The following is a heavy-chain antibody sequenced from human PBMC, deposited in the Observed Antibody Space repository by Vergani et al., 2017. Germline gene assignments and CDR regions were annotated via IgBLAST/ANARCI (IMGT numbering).Heavy chain of an antibody. Sequence: EVQLVESGGGLVKPGGSLRLSCAASGFTFSSYSMNWVRQAPGKGLEWVSSISSSSSYIYYADSVKGRFTISRDNAKNSLYLQMNSLRAEDTDVYYCARGGLTAGVDFDYWGQGTLVTVSS. D-gene: IGHD5-18*01. CDR3: ARGGLTAGVDFDY. J-gene: IGHJ4*02. V-gene: IGHV3-21*01. CDR1: GFTFSSYS. CDR2: ISSSSSYI.